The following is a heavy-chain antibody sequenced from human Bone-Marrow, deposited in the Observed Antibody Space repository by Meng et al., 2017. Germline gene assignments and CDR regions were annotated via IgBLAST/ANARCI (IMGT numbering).Heavy chain of an antibody. Sequence: GESLKISCAAPGFTFSSYAMHWVRQAPGKGLEWVAVISYDGSNKYYADSVKGRFTISRDNSKNTLYLQMNSLRAEDTAVYYCARYTAFDYWGQGTLVTVSS. V-gene: IGHV3-30*01. CDR2: ISYDGSNK. J-gene: IGHJ4*02. CDR1: GFTFSSYA. CDR3: ARYTAFDY. D-gene: IGHD5-18*01.